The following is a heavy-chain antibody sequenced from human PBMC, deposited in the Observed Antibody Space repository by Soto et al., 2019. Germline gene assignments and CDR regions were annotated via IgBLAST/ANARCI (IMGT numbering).Heavy chain of an antibody. D-gene: IGHD4-17*01. J-gene: IGHJ6*02. CDR2: IIPIFGTA. CDR1: GGTFSSYA. V-gene: IGHV1-69*13. Sequence: ASVKVSCKASGGTFSSYAISWVRQAPGQGLEWMGGIIPIFGTANYAQKFQGRVTITADESTSTAYMELSSLRSEDTAVYYCARAPVDYGDYLSEVEHYYYGMDVWGQGTTVTVSS. CDR3: ARAPVDYGDYLSEVEHYYYGMDV.